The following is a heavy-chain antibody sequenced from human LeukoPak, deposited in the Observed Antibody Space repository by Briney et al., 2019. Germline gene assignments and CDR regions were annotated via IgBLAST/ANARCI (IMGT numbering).Heavy chain of an antibody. CDR3: AREGMAGHPRNWFDP. V-gene: IGHV4-59*01. CDR1: GGSISSYY. D-gene: IGHD6-19*01. Sequence: SETLSLTCTVFGGSISSYYWSWIRQPPGKGLEWIGYIYYSGSTNYNPSLKSRVTISVDTSKNQFSLKLSSVTAADTAVYYCAREGMAGHPRNWFDPWGQGTLVTVSS. J-gene: IGHJ5*02. CDR2: IYYSGST.